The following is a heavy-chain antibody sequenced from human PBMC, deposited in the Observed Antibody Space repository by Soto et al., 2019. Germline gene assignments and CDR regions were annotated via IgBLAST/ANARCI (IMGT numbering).Heavy chain of an antibody. V-gene: IGHV3-48*04. CDR2: ISSSATTT. J-gene: IGHJ4*02. CDR1: GFSLSRYN. D-gene: IGHD5-12*01. CDR3: ARDRRWLQFKGYDY. Sequence: GGSLRLSCVASGFSLSRYNMNWVRQAPGKGLKWVSYISSSATTTYHADSVKCRFTISRDNAKNSLYLQMNSLRPEDTAVYYCARDRRWLQFKGYDYWGQGTPVTVSS.